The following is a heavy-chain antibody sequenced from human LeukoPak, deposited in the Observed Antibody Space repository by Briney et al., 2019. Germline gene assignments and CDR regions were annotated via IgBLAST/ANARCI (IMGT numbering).Heavy chain of an antibody. CDR3: ARLVGAATDPFDY. CDR1: GGSISSSSYY. CDR2: IYYSGST. J-gene: IGHJ4*02. D-gene: IGHD2-15*01. V-gene: IGHV4-39*01. Sequence: SETPSLTCTVSGGSISSSSYYWGWIRQPPGKGLEWIGSIYYSGSTYYNPSLKSRVSISVDTSKNQFSLNLSSVTAADTAVYYCARLVGAATDPFDYWGQGTLVTVSS.